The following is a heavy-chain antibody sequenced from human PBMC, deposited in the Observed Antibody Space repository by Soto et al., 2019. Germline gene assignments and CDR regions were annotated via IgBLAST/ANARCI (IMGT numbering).Heavy chain of an antibody. CDR1: GFTFTRHD. V-gene: IGHV3-30*03. CDR2: ISYDGKVK. Sequence: GGSLRLSCAGSGFTFTRHDMHWVRQPPGKGLEWVALISYDGKVKYYAESVKGRFTISRDNSKNTLDLQMNSLTAEDTAVYYCAALEGFDGAAYYPLDYWGQGILVTVSS. CDR3: AALEGFDGAAYYPLDY. J-gene: IGHJ4*02. D-gene: IGHD3-9*01.